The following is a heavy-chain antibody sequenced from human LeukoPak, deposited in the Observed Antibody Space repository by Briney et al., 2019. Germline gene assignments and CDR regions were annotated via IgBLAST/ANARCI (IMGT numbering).Heavy chain of an antibody. Sequence: PSQTLSLTCAVSGGSISSGGYSWSWIRQPPGKGLEWIGYIYYSGSTYYNPSLKSRVTISVDTSKNQFSLKLSSVTAADTAVYYCARDVNYCSGGSCYYYFDYWGQGTLVTVSS. CDR3: ARDVNYCSGGSCYYYFDY. CDR1: GGSISSGGYS. D-gene: IGHD2-15*01. V-gene: IGHV4-30-4*07. CDR2: IYYSGST. J-gene: IGHJ4*02.